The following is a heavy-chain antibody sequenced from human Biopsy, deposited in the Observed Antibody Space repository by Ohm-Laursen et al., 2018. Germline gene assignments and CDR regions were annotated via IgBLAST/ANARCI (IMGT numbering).Heavy chain of an antibody. J-gene: IGHJ2*01. CDR1: GGSISSYY. CDR2: IYSTGRSS. Sequence: GTLSLTCTVSGGSISSYYWNWIRQPAGKGLEWIGRIYSTGRSSAYHPSFQSRVTMSLDTSNKQFSLKLTSVTAADTAVYYCARTPGVAVAGRFFDLWGRGTLVTVSS. CDR3: ARTPGVAVAGRFFDL. D-gene: IGHD6-19*01. V-gene: IGHV4-4*07.